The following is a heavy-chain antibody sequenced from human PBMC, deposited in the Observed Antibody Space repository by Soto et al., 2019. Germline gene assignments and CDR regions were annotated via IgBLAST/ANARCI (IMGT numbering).Heavy chain of an antibody. V-gene: IGHV4-30-2*01. CDR1: GGSISTGGYS. J-gene: IGHJ6*02. CDR2: IYHSGST. CDR3: ARGHYRYAMDV. Sequence: TLSLTCDVSGGSISTGGYSWNWIRQPPGKGLGWVGYIYHSGSTYDNPSLKSRVTMSVNRSKNQFSLNLTSVTAADTAVYFCARGHYRYAMDVWGQGTTVTVSS.